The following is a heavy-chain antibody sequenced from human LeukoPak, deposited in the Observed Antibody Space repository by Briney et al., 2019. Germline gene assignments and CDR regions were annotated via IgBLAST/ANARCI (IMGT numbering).Heavy chain of an antibody. CDR1: GFTFSTYW. D-gene: IGHD6-19*01. CDR3: ASGGGWMIES. V-gene: IGHV3-7*01. CDR2: IKGDGSEQ. Sequence: GSLRLSCAASGFTFSTYWMNWVRQTPGKGLEWVANIKGDGSEQNYVDSVKGRFTISRDNAKNSLYLQMSSLRGEDTAVYYCASGGGWMIESWGQGTLVTVSS. J-gene: IGHJ4*02.